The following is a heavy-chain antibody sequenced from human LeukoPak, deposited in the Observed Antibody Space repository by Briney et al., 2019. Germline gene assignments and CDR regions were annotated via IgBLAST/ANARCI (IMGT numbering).Heavy chain of an antibody. V-gene: IGHV4-4*02. CDR3: ARNNDYYDSSGPHFDY. D-gene: IGHD3-22*01. J-gene: IGHJ4*02. Sequence: PSGTLSLTCAVSGGSISSSNWWSWVRQPPGKGLEWIGYIYHSGSTYYNPSLKSRVTISVDTSKNQFSLKLSSVTAADTAVYYCARNNDYYDSSGPHFDYWGQGTLVTVSS. CDR1: GGSISSSNW. CDR2: IYHSGST.